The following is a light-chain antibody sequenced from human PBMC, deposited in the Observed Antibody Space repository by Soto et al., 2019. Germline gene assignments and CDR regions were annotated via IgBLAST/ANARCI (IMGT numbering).Light chain of an antibody. CDR1: SSDVGSHNL. CDR3: CSYASSSSPYA. Sequence: QSVLTQPASVSGSPGQSITISCTGTSSDVGSHNLVSWYQQHPGIAPKLMIYEGSKRPSGISNRFSGSKSGNTASLTISGLQAEDEADYYCCSYASSSSPYAFGSGTKLTVL. V-gene: IGLV2-23*01. CDR2: EGS. J-gene: IGLJ1*01.